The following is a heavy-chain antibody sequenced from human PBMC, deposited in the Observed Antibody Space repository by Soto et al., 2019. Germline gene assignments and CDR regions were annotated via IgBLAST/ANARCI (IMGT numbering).Heavy chain of an antibody. CDR2: IDPSGNGT. V-gene: IGHV1-46*01. D-gene: IGHD3-22*01. Sequence: QVQLVQSGAEVKKPGASVKVSCKASGHTLINYYMHWVRQAPGQGLDWLGKIDPSGNGTSYAERFQGRITLTSDSSTNTVCVELSSLRSEDTAIYYSAINYYHSSAYLYWGQGTLVTVSS. CDR3: AINYYHSSAYLY. CDR1: GHTLINYY. J-gene: IGHJ4*02.